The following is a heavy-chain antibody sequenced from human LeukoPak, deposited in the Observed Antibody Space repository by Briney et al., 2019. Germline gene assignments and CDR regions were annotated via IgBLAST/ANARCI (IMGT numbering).Heavy chain of an antibody. CDR2: IYYSGST. J-gene: IGHJ4*02. CDR1: GGSISSGGYY. Sequence: SETLSLTRTVSGGSISSGGYYWSWIRQHPGKGLEWIGYIYYSGSTYYNPSLKSRVTISVDTSKNQFSLKLSSVTAADTAVYYCARGLPNYYDSSGYYYARPITFDYWGQGTLVTVSS. D-gene: IGHD3-22*01. CDR3: ARGLPNYYDSSGYYYARPITFDY. V-gene: IGHV4-31*03.